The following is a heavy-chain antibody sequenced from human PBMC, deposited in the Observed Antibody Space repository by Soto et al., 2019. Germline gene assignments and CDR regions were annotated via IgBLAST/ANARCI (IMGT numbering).Heavy chain of an antibody. D-gene: IGHD6-19*01. CDR2: ISSSGINI. Sequence: GGSLRLSCAASGFTFSGYSMNWVRQAPGKGLEWVSSISSSGINIYYADSVKGRFTISRDTSKNTLYLQMNSLRAEDAAVYYCAKSPGSGWAYYYYGMDVWGQGTTVTVSS. J-gene: IGHJ6*02. CDR1: GFTFSGYS. CDR3: AKSPGSGWAYYYYGMDV. V-gene: IGHV3-21*04.